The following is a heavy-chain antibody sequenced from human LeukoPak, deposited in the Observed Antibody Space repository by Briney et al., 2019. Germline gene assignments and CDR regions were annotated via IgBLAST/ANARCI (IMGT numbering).Heavy chain of an antibody. CDR3: VVVVEPPDSDGFDV. J-gene: IGHJ3*01. CDR1: GFTFSDYY. CDR2: IWYDGSNK. Sequence: GGSLRLSCAASGFTFSDYYMSWVRQAPGKGLEWVAVIWYDGSNKYYADSVKGRFTISRDESQNTLSLQMNSLTIEDTAVYYCVVVVEPPDSDGFDVWGQGTMITVSS. D-gene: IGHD1-14*01. V-gene: IGHV3-33*08.